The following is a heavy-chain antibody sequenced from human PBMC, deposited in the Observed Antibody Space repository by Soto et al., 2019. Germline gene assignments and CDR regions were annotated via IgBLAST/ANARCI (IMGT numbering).Heavy chain of an antibody. J-gene: IGHJ6*02. CDR1: GFTFSTYG. V-gene: IGHV3-30*18. CDR3: AKDLQSYGDYDYYCYGMDV. D-gene: IGHD4-17*01. Sequence: QVQPVESGGGEVQPGRSLTISCAASGFTFSTYGMHWVRQTPGKGLEWVAVISYDGTNKFYSDSVKGLFTISRDNFKNTLTLQMNSLIADDTAVYSCAKDLQSYGDYDYYCYGMDVWGLGTRVTVSS. CDR2: ISYDGTNK.